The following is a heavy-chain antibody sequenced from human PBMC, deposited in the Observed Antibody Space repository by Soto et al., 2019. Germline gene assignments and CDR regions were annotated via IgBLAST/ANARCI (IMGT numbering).Heavy chain of an antibody. CDR1: GYSFTSYW. CDR2: IYPGDSDT. J-gene: IGHJ6*03. CDR3: ARQATIFNHYYYYYMDV. V-gene: IGHV5-51*01. D-gene: IGHD5-12*01. Sequence: GESLKISCKGSGYSFTSYWIGWVRQMPGKGLEWMGIIYPGDSDTRYSPSFQGQVTISADKSISTAYLQWSSLKASDTAMYYCARQATIFNHYYYYYMDVWGKGTTVTVSS.